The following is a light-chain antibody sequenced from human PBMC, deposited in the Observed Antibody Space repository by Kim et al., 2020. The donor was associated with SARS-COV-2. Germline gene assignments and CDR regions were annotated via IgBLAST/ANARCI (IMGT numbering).Light chain of an antibody. J-gene: IGKJ1*01. CDR3: QQYDSSPRT. CDR2: DAA. Sequence: EIVLTQSPGTLSLSPGERATLSCRASQSVSRGYLAWYQQKPGQSPRLLIYDAASRATGIPDRFSGSGSGTDFTLTISRLEPEDFAVYYCQQYDSSPRTFGQVTKVDIK. V-gene: IGKV3-20*01. CDR1: QSVSRGY.